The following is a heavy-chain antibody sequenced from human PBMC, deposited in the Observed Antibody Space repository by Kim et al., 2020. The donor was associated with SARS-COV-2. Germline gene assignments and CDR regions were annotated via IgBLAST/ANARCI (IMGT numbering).Heavy chain of an antibody. Sequence: KLQGRVTMTTETSTSTAYMELRSLRSDDTAVYYCARGREPSGWFGDNFDYWGQGTLVTVSS. V-gene: IGHV1-18*01. D-gene: IGHD3-10*01. J-gene: IGHJ4*02. CDR3: ARGREPSGWFGDNFDY.